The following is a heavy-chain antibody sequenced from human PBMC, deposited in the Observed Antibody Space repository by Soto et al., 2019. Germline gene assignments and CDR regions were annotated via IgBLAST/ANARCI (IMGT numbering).Heavy chain of an antibody. CDR3: ARVRSVLRYFDY. Sequence: ASVKVSCKASGYTFTSYAMHWVRQAPGQRLEWMGWINAGNGNTKYSQKFQGRVTITRDTSASRAYMELSSLRSEDTAVYYCARVRSVLRYFDYWRQGTLVTVSS. CDR1: GYTFTSYA. D-gene: IGHD3-3*01. V-gene: IGHV1-3*01. CDR2: INAGNGNT. J-gene: IGHJ4*02.